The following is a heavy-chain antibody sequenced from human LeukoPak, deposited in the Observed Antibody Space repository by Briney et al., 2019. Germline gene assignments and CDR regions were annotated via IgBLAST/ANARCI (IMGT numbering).Heavy chain of an antibody. J-gene: IGHJ4*02. CDR2: IYHSGST. CDR1: GGSISSGGYY. D-gene: IGHD5-12*01. V-gene: IGHV4-30-2*01. CDR3: ARGGPIFDY. Sequence: PSETLSLTCTVSGGSISSGGYYWSWIRQPPGKGLEWIGYIYHSGSTYYNPSLKSRVTISVDRSKNQFSLKLSSVTAADTAVYYCARGGPIFDYWGQGTLVTVSS.